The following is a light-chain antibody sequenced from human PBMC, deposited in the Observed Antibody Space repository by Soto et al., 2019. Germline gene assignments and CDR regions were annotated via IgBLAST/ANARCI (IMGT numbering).Light chain of an antibody. CDR1: QRVSSY. CDR2: DAS. CDR3: QQRSNWPIT. J-gene: IGKJ3*01. Sequence: EIVLTQSPATLSLTPGERATLSCRASQRVSSYLAWYQQKPGQAPRLLIYDASNRATAIPARFSGSGSGTDFTLTISSLEPEDFAVYYCQQRSNWPITFGSGTKVEIK. V-gene: IGKV3-11*01.